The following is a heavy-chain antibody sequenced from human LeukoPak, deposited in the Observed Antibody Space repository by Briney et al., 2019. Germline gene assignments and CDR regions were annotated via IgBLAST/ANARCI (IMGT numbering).Heavy chain of an antibody. D-gene: IGHD3-3*01. V-gene: IGHV4-30-2*01. J-gene: IGHJ3*02. Sequence: SQTLSLTCAVSGGSISSGGYSWSWIRQPPGKGLEWIGYIYHSGSTYYNPSLKSRVTMSVDTSKNQFSLKLSSVTAADTAVYYCARHNEYYDFWSGYSQLGGSDGAFDIWGQGTMVTVSS. CDR2: IYHSGST. CDR3: ARHNEYYDFWSGYSQLGGSDGAFDI. CDR1: GGSISSGGYS.